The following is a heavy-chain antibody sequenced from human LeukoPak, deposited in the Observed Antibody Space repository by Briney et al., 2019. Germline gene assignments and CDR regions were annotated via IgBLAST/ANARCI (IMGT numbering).Heavy chain of an antibody. Sequence: ASVKVSCKASGYIFTNYYMYWVRQAPGQGLEWMGIINPSGTTTYAQKFQGRVTMTRDTSTSTVYMELSSLRSEDMAVYYCARGLPATFDYWGQGTLVTVSS. D-gene: IGHD2-2*01. J-gene: IGHJ4*02. V-gene: IGHV1-46*03. CDR3: ARGLPATFDY. CDR2: INPSGTT. CDR1: GYIFTNYY.